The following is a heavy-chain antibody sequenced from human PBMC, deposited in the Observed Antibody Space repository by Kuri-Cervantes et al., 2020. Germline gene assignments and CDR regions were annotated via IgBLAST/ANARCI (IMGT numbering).Heavy chain of an antibody. D-gene: IGHD1-26*01. J-gene: IGHJ4*02. CDR1: GFTFSTYW. V-gene: IGHV3-9*01. Sequence: GGSLRLSCAASGFTFSTYWMSWVRQAPGKGLEWVSSISWNSAIIAYADSVKGRFTISRDNAKNSLYLQMNSLRTEDTALYYCAKDFSIVGEYYFDYWGQGALVTVSS. CDR3: AKDFSIVGEYYFDY. CDR2: ISWNSAII.